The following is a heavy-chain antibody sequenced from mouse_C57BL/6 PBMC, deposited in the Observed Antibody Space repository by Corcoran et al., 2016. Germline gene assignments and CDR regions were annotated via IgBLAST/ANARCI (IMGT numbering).Heavy chain of an antibody. J-gene: IGHJ1*03. D-gene: IGHD1-1*01. V-gene: IGHV1-19*01. CDR2: INPYNGGT. Sequence: EVQLQQSGPVLVKPGASVKMSCKASGYTFTDYYMNWVKQSHGKSLEWIGVINPYNGGTSYNQKFKGKATLTVDKSSSTAYMELNSLTSEDSAVYYCARDDITTVRGYFDVWGTGTTVTVSS. CDR1: GYTFTDYY. CDR3: ARDDITTVRGYFDV.